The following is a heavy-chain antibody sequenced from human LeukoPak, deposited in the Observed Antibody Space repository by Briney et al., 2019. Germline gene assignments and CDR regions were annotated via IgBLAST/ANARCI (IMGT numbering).Heavy chain of an antibody. Sequence: SETLSLTCTVSGGSISSSSYYWSWIRQPPGKGLEWIGYLYNSGSTNYNPSLQSRVTISVDTSKNQFSLKLYSVTAADTAVYYCARGGASSIPFDSWGRGTLVTVSS. V-gene: IGHV4-61*01. D-gene: IGHD6-6*01. CDR1: GGSISSSSYY. J-gene: IGHJ4*02. CDR2: LYNSGST. CDR3: ARGGASSIPFDS.